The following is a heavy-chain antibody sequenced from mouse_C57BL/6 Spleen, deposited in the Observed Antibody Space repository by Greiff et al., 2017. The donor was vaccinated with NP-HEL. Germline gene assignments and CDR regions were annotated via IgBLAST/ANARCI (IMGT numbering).Heavy chain of an antibody. D-gene: IGHD2-4*01. CDR3: ARQRGYYDGFAY. CDR2: INPNNGGT. J-gene: IGHJ3*01. CDR1: GYTFTDYY. V-gene: IGHV1-26*01. Sequence: VQLQQSGPELVKPGASVKISCKASGYTFTDYYMNWVKQSHGKSLEWIGDINPNNGGTSYNQKFKGKATLTVDKSSSTAYMELRSLTSEDSAVYYCARQRGYYDGFAYWGQGTLVTVSA.